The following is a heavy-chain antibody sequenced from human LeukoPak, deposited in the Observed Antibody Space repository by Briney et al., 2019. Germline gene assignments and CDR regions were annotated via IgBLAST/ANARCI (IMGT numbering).Heavy chain of an antibody. CDR1: GGSISSYY. D-gene: IGHD3-22*01. CDR3: ARDTYYDDSSRYFDDWFGP. Sequence: PSETLSLTCTVSGGSISSYYWSWIRQPPGKGLEWIGHISRTGDTNYNPPLTSRVTILVDTSKNQFSLRLTSVTAADMAVYYCARDTYYDDSSRYFDDWFGPWGQGTLVTVSS. V-gene: IGHV4-59*01. CDR2: ISRTGDT. J-gene: IGHJ5*02.